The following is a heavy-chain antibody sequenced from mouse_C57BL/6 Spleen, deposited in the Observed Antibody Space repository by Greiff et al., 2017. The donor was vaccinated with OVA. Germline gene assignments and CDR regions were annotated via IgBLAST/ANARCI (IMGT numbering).Heavy chain of an antibody. D-gene: IGHD1-1*01. CDR2: ISSGSSTI. J-gene: IGHJ2*01. Sequence: EVMLVESGGGLVKPGGSLKLSCAASGFTFSDYGMNWVRQAPEKGLEWVAYISSGSSTIYYADTAKGRFTISRGNAKNTLFRQMTSLRSEDTAMYYCARTIYYGSPCDYWGQVTTLTVSS. CDR1: GFTFSDYG. V-gene: IGHV5-17*01. CDR3: ARTIYYGSPCDY.